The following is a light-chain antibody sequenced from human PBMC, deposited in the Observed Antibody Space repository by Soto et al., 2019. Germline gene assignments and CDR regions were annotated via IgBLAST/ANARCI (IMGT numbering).Light chain of an antibody. V-gene: IGLV1-47*01. J-gene: IGLJ3*02. CDR2: RND. CDR3: SGWDDSLDGPV. CDR1: SSNVGSNY. Sequence: QSVLTQPPSASGTPGQRVTISCSGSSSNVGSNYISWYQRVPGTAPTLLIYRNDQRPSGVPDRFSGSRSATSASLVIRGLRSEDEADYFCSGWDDSLDGPVFGGGTQLTVL.